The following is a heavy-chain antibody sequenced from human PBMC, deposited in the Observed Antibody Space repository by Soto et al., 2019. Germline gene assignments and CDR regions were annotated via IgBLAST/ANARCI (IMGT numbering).Heavy chain of an antibody. V-gene: IGHV1-8*01. CDR3: ARRNGDYDRLDY. CDR2: MNPNSGNT. D-gene: IGHD4-17*01. J-gene: IGHJ4*02. Sequence: ASVKVSCKASGYTFTSYDTNWVRQATGQGLEWMGWMNPNSGNTDYAQKFRGRVTMTRDTSIRTAYMELSGLTSEDTAVYYCARRNGDYDRLDYWGLGNLVTVSS. CDR1: GYTFTSYD.